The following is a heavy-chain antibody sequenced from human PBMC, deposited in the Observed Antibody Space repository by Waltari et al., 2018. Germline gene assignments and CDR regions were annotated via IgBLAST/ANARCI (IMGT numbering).Heavy chain of an antibody. CDR2: ISYDGANK. CDR1: GVSFSNHG. D-gene: IGHD3-3*01. Sequence: QEQVVESGGGVVQPGGSLRLSCAASGVSFSNHGMHWARQAPGKGLEWVATISYDGANKYHADSVKGRFTISRDNSKNTLYLQMNSLRAEETAVYYCAKDWRWEQLVYGFNIWGQGTMVTVSS. J-gene: IGHJ3*02. V-gene: IGHV3-30*18. CDR3: AKDWRWEQLVYGFNI.